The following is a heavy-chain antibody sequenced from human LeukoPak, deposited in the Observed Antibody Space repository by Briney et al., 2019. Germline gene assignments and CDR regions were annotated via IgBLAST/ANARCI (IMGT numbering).Heavy chain of an antibody. CDR3: ARAPSAGSYSFYYFDY. CDR2: IYTSGST. Sequence: SETLSLTCTVSGGSISSYYWSWIRQPARKGLEWIGRIYTSGSTNYNPSLKSRVTMSVDTSKNQFSLKLSSVTAADTAVYYCARAPSAGSYSFYYFDYWGQGTLVTVSS. V-gene: IGHV4-4*07. D-gene: IGHD3-10*01. CDR1: GGSISSYY. J-gene: IGHJ4*02.